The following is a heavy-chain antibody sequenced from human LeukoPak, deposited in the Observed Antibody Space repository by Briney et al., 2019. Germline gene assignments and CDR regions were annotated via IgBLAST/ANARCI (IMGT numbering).Heavy chain of an antibody. CDR1: GFTFGSYW. V-gene: IGHV3-74*01. CDR2: INTDGGST. D-gene: IGHD2-2*02. Sequence: GGSLRLSCAASGFTFGSYWVHWVRQAPGKGLVWVSRINTDGGSTTYADSVKGRFTISRDNAKNSLYLQMNSLRAEDTAVYYCVRAVPAAILGAFDIWGQGTMVTVSS. CDR3: VRAVPAAILGAFDI. J-gene: IGHJ3*02.